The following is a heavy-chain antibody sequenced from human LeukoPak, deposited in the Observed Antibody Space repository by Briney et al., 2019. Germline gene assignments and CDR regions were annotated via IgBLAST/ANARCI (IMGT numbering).Heavy chain of an antibody. V-gene: IGHV3-23*01. CDR1: GFTFSSYS. CDR2: ISNSGGST. CDR3: AKETSSSFDY. J-gene: IGHJ4*02. Sequence: GGSLRLSCAASGFTFSSYSMNWVRQAPGKGLEWVSGISNSGGSTYYADSVKGRFTISRDNSKNTLYLQMNSLRAEDTAVYYCAKETSSSFDYWGQGTLVTVSS. D-gene: IGHD6-6*01.